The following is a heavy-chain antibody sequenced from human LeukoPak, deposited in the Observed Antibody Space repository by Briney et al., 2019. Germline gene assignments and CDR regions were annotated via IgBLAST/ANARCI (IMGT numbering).Heavy chain of an antibody. CDR1: GYTFTGYY. D-gene: IGHD4-17*01. V-gene: IGHV1-2*02. Sequence: ASVKVSCKASGYTFTGYYMHWVRQAPGQGLEWMGWINPNSGGTNYAQKFQGRVTMTRDTSISTAYMELSRPRSDDTAVYYCARDPYTVAFHTSNWFDPWGQGTLVTVSS. CDR3: ARDPYTVAFHTSNWFDP. CDR2: INPNSGGT. J-gene: IGHJ5*02.